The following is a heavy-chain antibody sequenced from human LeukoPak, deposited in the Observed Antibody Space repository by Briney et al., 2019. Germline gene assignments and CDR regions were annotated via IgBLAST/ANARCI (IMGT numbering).Heavy chain of an antibody. CDR2: IYHSGST. CDR1: GYSISSGYY. CDR3: AREGYSSSTDT. V-gene: IGHV4-38-2*02. Sequence: PSETLSLTCTVSGYSISSGYYWGWIRQPPGKGLEWIGSIYHSGSTYYNPSLKSRVTISVDTSKNQFSLKLSSVTAADTAVYYCAREGYSSSTDTWGQGTLVTVSS. D-gene: IGHD6-13*01. J-gene: IGHJ5*02.